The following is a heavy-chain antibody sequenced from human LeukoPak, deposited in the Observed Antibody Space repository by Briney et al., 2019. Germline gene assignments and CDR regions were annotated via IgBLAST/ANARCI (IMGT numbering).Heavy chain of an antibody. Sequence: PGGSLRLSCAASGFTFSSYSMNWVRQAPGKGLEWFSYISSTGSTTYYADSVKGRFTISRDNARNSLYLQMNSLRAEDTAVYYCARDRSGTYYEDYWGQGTLVIVSS. CDR3: ARDRSGTYYEDY. V-gene: IGHV3-48*04. D-gene: IGHD1-26*01. J-gene: IGHJ4*02. CDR2: ISSTGSTT. CDR1: GFTFSSYS.